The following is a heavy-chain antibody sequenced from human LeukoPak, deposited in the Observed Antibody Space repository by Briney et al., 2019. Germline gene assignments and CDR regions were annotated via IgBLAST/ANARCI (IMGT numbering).Heavy chain of an antibody. Sequence: PSQTLSLTCAVSGGSISSGGYSWGWIRQPPGRGLEWIEYIYHSGSTYYNPSLKSRVTISVDRSKNQFSLKLSSVTAAATAVYYCARVYSMVFGPWGQGTLVTVSS. J-gene: IGHJ5*02. D-gene: IGHD3-10*01. CDR3: ARVYSMVFGP. CDR2: IYHSGST. CDR1: GGSISSGGYS. V-gene: IGHV4-30-2*01.